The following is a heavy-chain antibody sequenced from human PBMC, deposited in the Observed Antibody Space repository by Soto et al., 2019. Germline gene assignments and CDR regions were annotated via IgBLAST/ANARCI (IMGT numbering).Heavy chain of an antibody. D-gene: IGHD3-3*01. CDR3: ARVMMIFGVANLGSYFDY. Sequence: SVKVSCKASGGTFSSYAISWVRQAPGQGLEWMGGIIPIFGTANYAQKFQGRVTITADESTSTAYMELSSLRSEDTAVYYCARVMMIFGVANLGSYFDYWGQGTRVTVSS. V-gene: IGHV1-69*13. J-gene: IGHJ4*02. CDR1: GGTFSSYA. CDR2: IIPIFGTA.